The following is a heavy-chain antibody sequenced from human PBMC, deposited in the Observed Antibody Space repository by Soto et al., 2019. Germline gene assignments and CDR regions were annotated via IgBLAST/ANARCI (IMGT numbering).Heavy chain of an antibody. J-gene: IGHJ3*02. V-gene: IGHV3-74*01. D-gene: IGHD1-26*01. CDR3: ARDLRWGFYI. CDR1: GFTFSSSW. Sequence: EVELVESGGGLVQPGGSLRLSCAASGFTFSSSWMHWVRQAPGKGLVWVARINGDGSFTNYADSVKGRFTISSDNDKNTLYLQKNSLRVEDTAVYYCARDLRWGFYIWGQGTMVTVSS. CDR2: INGDGSFT.